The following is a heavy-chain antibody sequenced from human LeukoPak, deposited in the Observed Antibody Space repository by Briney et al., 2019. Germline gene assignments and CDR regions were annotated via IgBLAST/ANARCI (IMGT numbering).Heavy chain of an antibody. D-gene: IGHD3-22*01. Sequence: GGSLRLSCAASGFTFSTYWMHWVRQAPGKGLEWVSLISGDGYSTYYVDSVKGRFTISRDNSKNSLYLQMNSLRTEDSAFYYCAKGVADYYESIKIYWGQGTLVTVSS. V-gene: IGHV3-43*02. CDR3: AKGVADYYESIKIY. J-gene: IGHJ4*02. CDR1: GFTFSTYW. CDR2: ISGDGYST.